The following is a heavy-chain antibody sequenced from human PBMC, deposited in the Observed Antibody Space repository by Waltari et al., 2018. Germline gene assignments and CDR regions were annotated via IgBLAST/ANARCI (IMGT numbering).Heavy chain of an antibody. CDR2: ISSSSSYI. CDR1: GFPFSSSS. Sequence: EVQLVESGGGLVKPGGSLRLSCAASGFPFSSSSMNWVPPAPGKGREGVSSISSSSSYIYYADSVKGRFTISRDNAKNSLYLQMNSLRAEDTAVYYCARHYVGLGSGWYSFDYWGQGTLVTVSS. D-gene: IGHD6-19*01. V-gene: IGHV3-21*01. CDR3: ARHYVGLGSGWYSFDY. J-gene: IGHJ4*02.